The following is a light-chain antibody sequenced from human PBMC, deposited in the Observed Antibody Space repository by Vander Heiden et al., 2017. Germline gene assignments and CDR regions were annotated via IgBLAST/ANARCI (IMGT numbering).Light chain of an antibody. CDR2: DVS. Sequence: SALTQPRSVSGSPGQSVTISCTGTSSEVGRYHYVSWYQQHPGKAPKVMICDVSKRPSGVPDRFSGSKSGYTASLTISGLQAEDEADYYCCSYAGSYTYVFGTGTQVTVL. CDR1: SSEVGRYHY. CDR3: CSYAGSYTYV. V-gene: IGLV2-11*01. J-gene: IGLJ1*01.